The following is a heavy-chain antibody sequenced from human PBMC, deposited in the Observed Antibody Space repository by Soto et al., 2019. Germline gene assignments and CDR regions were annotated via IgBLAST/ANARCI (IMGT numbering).Heavy chain of an antibody. J-gene: IGHJ4*02. CDR1: GFTFSSHA. D-gene: IGHD2-15*01. V-gene: IGHV3-23*01. CDR3: ARYARDSAN. CDR2: ISIAGDT. Sequence: GGSLRLSCAASGFTFSSHAMSWVRQAPGEGLQWVSSISIAGDTYYADSVKGRFTLSRDNSKNTLFLQMNSLRAGDTAIYFCARYARDSANWGPGTLVTVSS.